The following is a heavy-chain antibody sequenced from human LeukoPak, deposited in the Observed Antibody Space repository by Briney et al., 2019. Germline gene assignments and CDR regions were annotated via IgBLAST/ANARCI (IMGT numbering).Heavy chain of an antibody. J-gene: IGHJ4*02. D-gene: IGHD2-15*01. V-gene: IGHV4-39*01. CDR2: IHYSGST. Sequence: PSETLSLTCTVSGGSISSSNYYWGWIRQPPGEGLVYIGSIHYSGSTYYNPSLKSRVTISVDTSENQFSLKLNSVTAADTAVYYCARGSPYHSWGQGTLVTVSS. CDR3: ARGSPYHS. CDR1: GGSISSSNYY.